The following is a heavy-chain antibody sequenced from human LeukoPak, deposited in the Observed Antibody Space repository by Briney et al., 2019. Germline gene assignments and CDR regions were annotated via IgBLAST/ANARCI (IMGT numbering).Heavy chain of an antibody. J-gene: IGHJ4*02. CDR3: ARDTTGDPDY. Sequence: GGSLRLSCAASGFTFSNYWMSWVRQAPGKGLEWVAHINKDGSEIYYVDSVKGRFTISRDNAKSSLSLQMNSLRVEDTAVYYCARDTTGDPDYWGQGTLVTVSS. D-gene: IGHD7-27*01. CDR1: GFTFSNYW. V-gene: IGHV3-7*01. CDR2: INKDGSEI.